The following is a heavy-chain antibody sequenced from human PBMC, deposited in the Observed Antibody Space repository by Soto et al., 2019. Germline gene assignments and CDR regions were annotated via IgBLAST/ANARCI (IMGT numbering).Heavy chain of an antibody. CDR1: GGSISSSNW. V-gene: IGHV4-4*02. CDR2: IYHSGST. Sequence: QVQLQESGPGLVKPSGTLSLTCAVSGGSISSSNWWSWVRQPPGKGLEWIGEIYHSGSTNYNPSLKSGGTMSVDKSKTQFSRKLGSVTAADTAVYYCARAGGYRFHTRGDYGMDVWGQGTTVTVSS. D-gene: IGHD6-19*01. CDR3: ARAGGYRFHTRGDYGMDV. J-gene: IGHJ6*02.